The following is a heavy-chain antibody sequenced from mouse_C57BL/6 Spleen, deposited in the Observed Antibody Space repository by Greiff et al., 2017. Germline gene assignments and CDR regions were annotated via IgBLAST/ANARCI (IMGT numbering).Heavy chain of an antibody. CDR1: GYAFTNYL. CDR3: AREEQGLFWYCDV. V-gene: IGHV1-54*01. D-gene: IGHD4-1*01. CDR2: INPGTGGT. J-gene: IGHJ1*03. Sequence: QVQLQQSGAELVRPGTSVTVSCKASGYAFTNYLIEWVKQRPGQGLEWIGVINPGTGGTNYNEKFKGKATLTADKSSSTAYMQLSSLTSEASAVYYCAREEQGLFWYCDVWGTGTTVTVSS.